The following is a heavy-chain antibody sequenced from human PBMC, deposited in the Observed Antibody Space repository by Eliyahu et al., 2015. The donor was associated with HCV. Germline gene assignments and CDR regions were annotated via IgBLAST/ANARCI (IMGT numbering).Heavy chain of an antibody. Sequence: QVQLQQWGAGLLKPSETLSLTCAVYGGSFXGYYXSWLRXPPGKGLEGIGEINHSGSTNYNPSXXSRVTISVDTSKNQFSLKLSSVTAADTAVYYCARGRSSGEEAVAGRTRSGYFDYWGQGTLVTVSS. CDR1: GGSFXGYY. CDR3: ARGRSSGEEAVAGRTRSGYFDY. CDR2: INHSGST. V-gene: IGHV4-34*01. J-gene: IGHJ4*02. D-gene: IGHD6-19*01.